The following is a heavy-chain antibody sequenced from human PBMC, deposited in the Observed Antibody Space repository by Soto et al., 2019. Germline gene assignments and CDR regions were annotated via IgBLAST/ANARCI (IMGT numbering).Heavy chain of an antibody. D-gene: IGHD3-10*01. CDR2: IYYSGST. V-gene: IGHV4-59*08. Sequence: SETLSLTCTVSGGSISSYYWSWIRQPPGKGLEWIGYIYYSGSTNYNPSLKSRVTISVDTSKNQFSLKLSSVTAADTAVYYCARHGFEGFGTYYYYGMDVWGQGTTVTVSS. CDR3: ARHGFEGFGTYYYYGMDV. J-gene: IGHJ6*02. CDR1: GGSISSYY.